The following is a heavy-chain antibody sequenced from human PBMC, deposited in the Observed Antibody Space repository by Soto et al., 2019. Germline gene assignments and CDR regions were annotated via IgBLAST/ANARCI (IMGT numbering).Heavy chain of an antibody. V-gene: IGHV3-7*04. D-gene: IGHD2-2*01. CDR2: IKEDGSEK. J-gene: IGHJ4*02. Sequence: GGSLRLSCAASAFTFRNYWMSWVRQAPGKGLECVAKIKEDGSEKYYVDSVKGRFTISRDNAENSVYLQMNSLTVEDTAMYYCARASSGTSGAIDYWGQGT. CDR3: ARASSGTSGAIDY. CDR1: AFTFRNYW.